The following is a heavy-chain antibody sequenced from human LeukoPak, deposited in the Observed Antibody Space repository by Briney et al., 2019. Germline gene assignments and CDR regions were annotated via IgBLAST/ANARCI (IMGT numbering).Heavy chain of an antibody. CDR2: ISGSGGST. V-gene: IGHV3-23*01. Sequence: PGGSLRLSCAASGFTFSSYAMSWVRQAPGKGLEWVSAISGSGGSTYYADSVKGRFTISRDNSKNTLYPQMNSLRAEDTAVYYCAKCWGLRCRYYFDYWGQGTLVTVSS. D-gene: IGHD4-17*01. CDR3: AKCWGLRCRYYFDY. J-gene: IGHJ4*02. CDR1: GFTFSSYA.